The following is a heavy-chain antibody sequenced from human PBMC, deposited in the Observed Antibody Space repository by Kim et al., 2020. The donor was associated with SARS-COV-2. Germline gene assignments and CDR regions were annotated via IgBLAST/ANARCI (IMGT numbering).Heavy chain of an antibody. V-gene: IGHV3-21*01. CDR1: KFTFNDYT. CDR3: ARSRYRLLWGDS. Sequence: GGSLRLSCAASKFTFNDYTMNWVRQAPGKGLEWVSSISNDSSRIYYGDSMKGRFTSSRDNAKNSLYLEMNSLRGEDTALYFCARSRYRLLWGDSWGQGTL. D-gene: IGHD3-16*01. CDR2: ISNDSSRI. J-gene: IGHJ4*02.